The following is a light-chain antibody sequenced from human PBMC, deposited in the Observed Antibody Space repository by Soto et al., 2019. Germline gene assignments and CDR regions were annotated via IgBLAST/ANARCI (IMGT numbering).Light chain of an antibody. CDR3: QTYNSVPPVT. Sequence: DLQMTQSPSSLSASVGDRVTITCRASQGISNYLAWYQQQPGKVPKLLMYAASTLQSGVPSRFSGSGSGTDFTLTISSLQPEDVATYYCQTYNSVPPVTFGPGTKVNL. V-gene: IGKV1-27*01. J-gene: IGKJ3*01. CDR2: AAS. CDR1: QGISNY.